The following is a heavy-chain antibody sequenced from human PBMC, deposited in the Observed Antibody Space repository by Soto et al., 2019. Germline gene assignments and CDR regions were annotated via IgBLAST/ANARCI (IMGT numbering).Heavy chain of an antibody. CDR1: GASIKSDTW. J-gene: IGHJ5*02. CDR3: VRDGTKTLRDWFDP. CDR2: IYATGTT. D-gene: IGHD1-1*01. V-gene: IGHV4-4*02. Sequence: PSETLSLTCDVSGASIKSDTWWTWVRQSPGKGLEWIGRIYATGTTDYNPSLKSRVMMSVDTSKKQFSLKLRSVTAADTAVYYCVRDGTKTLRDWFDPWGQGISVTVSS.